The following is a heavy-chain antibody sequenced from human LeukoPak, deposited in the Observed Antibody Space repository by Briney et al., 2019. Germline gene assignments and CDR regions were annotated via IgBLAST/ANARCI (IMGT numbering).Heavy chain of an antibody. CDR3: VRDGDDWNDFDY. CDR1: GFTFDDYT. V-gene: IGHV3-7*01. CDR2: IKKDGSVR. J-gene: IGHJ4*02. D-gene: IGHD2-21*01. Sequence: PGGSLRLSCAASGFTFDDYTMHWVRQAPGKGLEWVADIKKDGSVRHYVDSVKGRFTISRDNAKNSLYLQMNSLTAEDTAAYYCVRDGDDWNDFDYWGQGTLVTVSS.